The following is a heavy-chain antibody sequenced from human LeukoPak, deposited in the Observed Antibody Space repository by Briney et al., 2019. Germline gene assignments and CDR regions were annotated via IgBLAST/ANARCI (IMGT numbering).Heavy chain of an antibody. CDR2: IYYSGST. V-gene: IGHV4-31*03. Sequence: SQTLSLTCTVSGGSISSDGYYWSWIRQHPGKGLEWIGYIYYSGSTYYNPSLKSRITISVDTSKNQFSLKLTSVTAADTAVYYCAREPAARGYFDYWGQGTLVTVSS. CDR3: AREPAARGYFDY. D-gene: IGHD2-2*01. CDR1: GGSISSDGYY. J-gene: IGHJ4*02.